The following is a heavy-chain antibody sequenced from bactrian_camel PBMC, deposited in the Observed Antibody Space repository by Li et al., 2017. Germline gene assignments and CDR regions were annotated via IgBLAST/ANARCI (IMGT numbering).Heavy chain of an antibody. CDR1: GYTYSNKC. V-gene: IGHV3S31*01. CDR2: ISTSGGSP. Sequence: DVQLVESGGGSVQTGGSLRLSCAASGYTYSNKCMGWFRQAPGKEREGVASISTSGGSPYYADSVKGRFTISQDDARETVWLQMDSLKPDDTAMYYC.